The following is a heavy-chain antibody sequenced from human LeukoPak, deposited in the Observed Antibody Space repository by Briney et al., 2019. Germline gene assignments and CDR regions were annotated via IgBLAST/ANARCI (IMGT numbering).Heavy chain of an antibody. CDR1: GYTFTGCY. V-gene: IGHV1-2*02. CDR2: INPNSGGT. J-gene: IGHJ5*02. D-gene: IGHD3-10*01. CDR3: ARGTRKARGVYWFDP. Sequence: ASVKVSCKASGYTFTGCYMHWVRQAPGQGLEWMGWINPNSGGTNYAQKFQGRVTMTRNTSISTAYMELSSLRSEDTAVYYCARGTRKARGVYWFDPWGQGTLVTVSS.